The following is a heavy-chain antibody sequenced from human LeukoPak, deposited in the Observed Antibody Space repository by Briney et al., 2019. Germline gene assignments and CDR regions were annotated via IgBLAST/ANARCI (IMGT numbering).Heavy chain of an antibody. CDR2: IRYDGSNK. Sequence: GGSLRLSCAASGFTFSSYGMHWVRQAPGEGLEWVAFIRYDGSNKYYADSVKGRFTISRDNSKNTLYLQMNSLRAEDTAVYYCAKDGNYYDSSGYYRWFDPWGQGTLVTVSS. J-gene: IGHJ5*02. D-gene: IGHD3-22*01. V-gene: IGHV3-30*02. CDR3: AKDGNYYDSSGYYRWFDP. CDR1: GFTFSSYG.